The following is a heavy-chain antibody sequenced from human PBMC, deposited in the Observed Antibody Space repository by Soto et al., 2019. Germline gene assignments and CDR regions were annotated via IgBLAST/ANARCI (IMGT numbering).Heavy chain of an antibody. CDR1: GGSISSYY. Sequence: PSETLSLTCTVSGGSISSYYWSWIRQPPGKGLEWIGYIYYSGSTNYNPSLKSRVTISVDTSKNQFSLKLSSVTAADTAVYYCARVPPYSSSGNWFDPWGQGTLVTVS. CDR2: IYYSGST. D-gene: IGHD6-6*01. J-gene: IGHJ5*02. V-gene: IGHV4-59*01. CDR3: ARVPPYSSSGNWFDP.